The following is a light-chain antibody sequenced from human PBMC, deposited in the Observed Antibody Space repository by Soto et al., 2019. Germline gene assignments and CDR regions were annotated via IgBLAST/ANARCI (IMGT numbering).Light chain of an antibody. V-gene: IGKV1-5*03. J-gene: IGKJ1*01. CDR1: QNIDKY. CDR2: KAS. CDR3: QHYNSYSEA. Sequence: DIPMTQSPASLSASVGDRVTVTCRASQNIDKYLHWYQQKPGKAPKLLIYKASTLKSGVPSRFSGSGSGTEFTLTISSLQPDDFATYYCQHYNSYSEAFGQGTKVDI.